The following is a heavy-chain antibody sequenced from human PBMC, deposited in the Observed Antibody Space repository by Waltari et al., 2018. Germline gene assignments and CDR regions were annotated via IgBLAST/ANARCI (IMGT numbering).Heavy chain of an antibody. CDR3: ARGQAGAP. Sequence: QVQLQESGPGLVKPSETLSLTCTVSGGSISRHYWSWIRQPPGKGLEWIGYIGYSGSTNYNPSRKSRVTISVDTSKNQCSLKRSSVTAADTAMYYCARGQAGAPWGQGTLVTVSS. J-gene: IGHJ4*02. CDR2: IGYSGST. D-gene: IGHD6-19*01. CDR1: GGSISRHY. V-gene: IGHV4-59*11.